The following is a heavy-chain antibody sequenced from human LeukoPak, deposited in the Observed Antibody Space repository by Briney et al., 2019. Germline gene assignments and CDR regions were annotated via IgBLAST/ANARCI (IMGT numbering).Heavy chain of an antibody. J-gene: IGHJ4*02. D-gene: IGHD6-19*01. CDR3: ARERRVAVAGTPDY. CDR2: IKQDGSEK. CDR1: GFTFSSYW. V-gene: IGHV3-7*01. Sequence: GGSLRLSCAASGFTFSSYWMSWVRQAPGKGLEWVANIKQDGSEKYYVDSVKGRFTISRDNAKNSLYLQMNSLRTEDTAVYYCARERRVAVAGTPDYWGQGTLVTVSS.